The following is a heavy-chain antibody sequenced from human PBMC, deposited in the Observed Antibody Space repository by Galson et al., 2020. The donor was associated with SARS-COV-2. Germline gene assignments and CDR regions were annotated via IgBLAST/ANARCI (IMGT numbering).Heavy chain of an antibody. D-gene: IGHD3-16*01. J-gene: IGHJ4*02. V-gene: IGHV3-11*01. CDR2: ISSSGSTI. CDR3: ARDSPVGGRWLQDFAY. Sequence: NSGGSLRLSCAASGFTFSDYYMSWIRQAPGKGLEWVSYISSSGSTIYYADSVKGRFTISRDNAKNSLYLQMNSLTAEDTAVYYCARDSPVGGRWLQDFAYWGQGTLFTVSS. CDR1: GFTFSDYY.